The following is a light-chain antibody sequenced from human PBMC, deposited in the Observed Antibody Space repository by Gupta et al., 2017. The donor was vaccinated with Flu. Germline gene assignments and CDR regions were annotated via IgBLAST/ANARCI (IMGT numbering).Light chain of an antibody. J-gene: IGKJ2*01. CDR2: SAS. V-gene: IGKV1-9*01. CDR1: QGVCSY. Sequence: DRFPIPCRASQGVCSYLAWYPQKPGQAPKLLIYSASTLQSGVPSRFSGSGSGTEFTLTISSVQPDDFATYYCQQINSYPHTFGQGTKLEIK. CDR3: QQINSYPHT.